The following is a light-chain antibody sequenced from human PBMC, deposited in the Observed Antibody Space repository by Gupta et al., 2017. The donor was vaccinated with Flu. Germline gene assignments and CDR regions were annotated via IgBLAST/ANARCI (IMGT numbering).Light chain of an antibody. CDR3: CSYAGRDTFV. Sequence: QSALSQPASVSGSPGQSITISCTGTSRDVGAYNLVYWYQQQPAKAPKLIIYEVNKRPSGVSNRFAGSNSGNTASLTISGLQAEDDGYYYCCSYAGRDTFVFGSGTKVTVL. CDR2: EVN. V-gene: IGLV2-23*02. CDR1: SRDVGAYNL. J-gene: IGLJ1*01.